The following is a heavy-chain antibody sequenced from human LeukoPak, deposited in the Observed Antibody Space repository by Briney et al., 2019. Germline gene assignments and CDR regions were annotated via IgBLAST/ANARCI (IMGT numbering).Heavy chain of an antibody. CDR3: AKSDWFDP. CDR2: IKFDGSIT. J-gene: IGHJ5*02. Sequence: GGSLRLSCTASGFTLSGYWMSWVRHAPGKGLVRVSRIKFDGSITTYADSVKGRFTISRDIAKNTLYLQMNSLRAEDTAVYYCAKSDWFDPWGQGTVVTVSS. V-gene: IGHV3-74*03. CDR1: GFTLSGYW.